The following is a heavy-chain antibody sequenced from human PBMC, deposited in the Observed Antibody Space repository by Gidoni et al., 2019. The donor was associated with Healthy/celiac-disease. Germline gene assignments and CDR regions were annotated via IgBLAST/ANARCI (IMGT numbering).Heavy chain of an antibody. CDR3: AREPRYCSGGSCYMYHGRDWFDP. CDR2: IYHSGST. Sequence: QVQLQESGPGLVKPSATLSLTCTVSGYSLSSAYYWVCIRQPPGKGLEWIGSIYHSGSTYYNPSLKSRVTISVDTSKNQFSLKLSSVTAADTAVYYCAREPRYCSGGSCYMYHGRDWFDPWGQGTLVTVSS. D-gene: IGHD2-15*01. J-gene: IGHJ5*02. CDR1: GYSLSSAYY. V-gene: IGHV4-38-2*02.